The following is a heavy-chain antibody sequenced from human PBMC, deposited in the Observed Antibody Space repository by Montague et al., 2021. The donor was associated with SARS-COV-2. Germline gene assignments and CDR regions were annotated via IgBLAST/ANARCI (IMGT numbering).Heavy chain of an antibody. V-gene: IGHV4-34*01. CDR3: ARGRGLAVLFDFYYYGMDV. CDR1: GGSFSGYY. J-gene: IGHJ6*02. CDR2: NNYSGST. Sequence: SETLSLTCAVYGGSFSGYYWTWIRQPPGKGLEWIVENNYSGSTNYNPSLKSRVTMSVDMSKNQFSLKLRSVTAADTAVYYCARGRGLAVLFDFYYYGMDVWGQGTTVTVSS. D-gene: IGHD3-3*02.